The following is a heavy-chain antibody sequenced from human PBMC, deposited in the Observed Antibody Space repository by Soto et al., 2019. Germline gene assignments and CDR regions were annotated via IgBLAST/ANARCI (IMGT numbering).Heavy chain of an antibody. CDR1: GSTLSSYW. Sequence: PGESLKISCAASGSTLSSYWMHWVRQAPGKGLVWVSRINSDGSSTSYADSVKGRFTISRDNAKNTLYLQMNSLRAEDTAVYYCVRTSLVVAAATREDYWGQGTLVTVSS. CDR3: VRTSLVVAAATREDY. D-gene: IGHD2-15*01. CDR2: INSDGSST. V-gene: IGHV3-74*01. J-gene: IGHJ4*02.